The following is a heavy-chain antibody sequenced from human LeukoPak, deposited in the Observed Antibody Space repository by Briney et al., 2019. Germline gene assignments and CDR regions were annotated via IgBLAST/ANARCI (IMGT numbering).Heavy chain of an antibody. D-gene: IGHD1-26*01. Sequence: PGGPLRLSCAASGFPFSNYIMHWLRQAPGKGVEWVAVISYDGSTKYYAASVKGRFTISRNNSKNSLYVQRNGVRPEDTAFYYCAKGQVGASLDNWGQGTMVTVSS. V-gene: IGHV3-30*18. J-gene: IGHJ3*02. CDR2: ISYDGSTK. CDR3: AKGQVGASLDN. CDR1: GFPFSNYI.